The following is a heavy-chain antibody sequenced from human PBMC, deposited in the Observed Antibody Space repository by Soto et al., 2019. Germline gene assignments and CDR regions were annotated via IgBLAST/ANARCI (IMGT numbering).Heavy chain of an antibody. J-gene: IGHJ4*02. D-gene: IGHD3-22*01. V-gene: IGHV3-30*18. Sequence: QVQLVESGGDVVQAGRSLRLSCVASGFTFSSYAMHWVRRAPGKGLEWMTIISYDGNNRYYADSVKGRFTISRDTSKNTLYLQMNSLRPEVTAVYYCAKLGFDSSGASSLFDAWGQGTLVTVSS. CDR1: GFTFSSYA. CDR2: ISYDGNNR. CDR3: AKLGFDSSGASSLFDA.